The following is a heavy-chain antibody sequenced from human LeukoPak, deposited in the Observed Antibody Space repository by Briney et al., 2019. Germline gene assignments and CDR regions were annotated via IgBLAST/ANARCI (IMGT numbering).Heavy chain of an antibody. CDR1: GASINYYY. V-gene: IGHV4-34*01. J-gene: IGHJ4*02. D-gene: IGHD3-16*02. Sequence: SETLSLTCTVSGASINYYYWSWIRQPPGKGLEWIGEINHSGSTNYNPSLKSRVTISVDTSKNQFSLKLSSVTAADTAVYYCARVGALRFGYVWGSYRPSDYYFDYWGQGTLVTVSS. CDR2: INHSGST. CDR3: ARVGALRFGYVWGSYRPSDYYFDY.